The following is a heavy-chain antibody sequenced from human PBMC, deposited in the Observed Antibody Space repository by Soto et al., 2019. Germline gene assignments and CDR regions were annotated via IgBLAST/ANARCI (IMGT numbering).Heavy chain of an antibody. V-gene: IGHV3-15*01. Sequence: PGGSLRLSCAASGCTFSNAWMSWVRQAPGKGLEWVGRIKSKTDGGTTDYAAPVKGRFTISRDDSKNTLYLQMNSLKTEDTAVYYCTTDRGEQQLVLWGQGTLVTVSS. J-gene: IGHJ4*02. CDR2: IKSKTDGGTT. CDR1: GCTFSNAW. CDR3: TTDRGEQQLVL. D-gene: IGHD6-13*01.